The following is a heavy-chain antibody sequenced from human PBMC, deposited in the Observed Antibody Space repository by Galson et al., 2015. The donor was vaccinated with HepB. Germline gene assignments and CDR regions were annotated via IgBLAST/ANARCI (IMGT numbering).Heavy chain of an antibody. V-gene: IGHV3-74*01. D-gene: IGHD3-3*01. J-gene: IGHJ6*02. CDR1: GFTFSSYW. CDR3: VREGYDFWSGYYFYIYSGRDV. CDR2: INSDGSNT. Sequence: SLRLSCAPSGFTFSSYWMHWVRQAPGKGLVWVSGINSDGSNTTYADSVNGRFTISRDNAKNTLFLQMNSLRAEDTAVYYCVREGYDFWSGYYFYIYSGRDVGGQGTTVTVSS.